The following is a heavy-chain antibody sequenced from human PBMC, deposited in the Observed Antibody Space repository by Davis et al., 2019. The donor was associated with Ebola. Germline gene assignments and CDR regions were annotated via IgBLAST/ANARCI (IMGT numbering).Heavy chain of an antibody. V-gene: IGHV3-74*01. CDR3: ARDDPYYDFWSGYPPHGMDV. CDR2: INSDGSST. J-gene: IGHJ6*02. Sequence: PGGSLRLSCAASGFTFSSYWMHWVRQAPGKGLVWVSRINSDGSSTSYADSVKGRFTISRDNAKNTLYLQMNSLRAEDTAVYYCARDDPYYDFWSGYPPHGMDVWGQGTTVIVSS. CDR1: GFTFSSYW. D-gene: IGHD3-3*01.